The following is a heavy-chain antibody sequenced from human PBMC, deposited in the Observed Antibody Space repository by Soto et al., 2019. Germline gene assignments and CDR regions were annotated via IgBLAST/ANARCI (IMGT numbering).Heavy chain of an antibody. J-gene: IGHJ6*03. D-gene: IGHD3-10*01. CDR1: GFTFSSYG. Sequence: GGSLRLSCAASGFTFSSYGMHWVRQAPGKGQEWVAVIWYDGSNKYYADSVKGRFTISRDNSKNTLYLQMNSLRAEDTAVYYCAKGLVRGVIIPYYYMDVWGKGTTVTVSS. CDR2: IWYDGSNK. V-gene: IGHV3-33*06. CDR3: AKGLVRGVIIPYYYMDV.